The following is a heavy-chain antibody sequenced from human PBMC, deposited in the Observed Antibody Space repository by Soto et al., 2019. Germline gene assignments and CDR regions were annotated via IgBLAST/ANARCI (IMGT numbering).Heavy chain of an antibody. CDR1: GYTFTSYG. CDR3: ARDMVRGTPAGWFDP. D-gene: IGHD3-10*01. Sequence: QVQLVQSGAEVKKPGASVKVSCKASGYTFTSYGISWVRQAPGQGLEWMGWISAYNGNTNYAQKIQGRVTMTTDTYTSTDHMELRSLRSADTAVYYCARDMVRGTPAGWFDPWGQGTLVTVSS. V-gene: IGHV1-18*01. J-gene: IGHJ5*02. CDR2: ISAYNGNT.